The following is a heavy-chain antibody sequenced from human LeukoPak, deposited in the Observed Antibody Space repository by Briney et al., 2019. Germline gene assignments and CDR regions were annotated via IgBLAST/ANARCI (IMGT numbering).Heavy chain of an antibody. D-gene: IGHD2-2*01. V-gene: IGHV4-39*06. J-gene: IGHJ5*01. CDR3: ARHRYMDQPPDS. CDR2: IYYSGST. Sequence: SETLSLTCTVSGGSVRNTTYYWGWIRQPPGKGLEWIVTIYYSGSTYYNPSLQVRATLAAYTSKNHLPLKFTSVTAADAAEYCCARHRYMDQPPDSCGHGTPVTASS. CDR1: GGSVRNTTYY.